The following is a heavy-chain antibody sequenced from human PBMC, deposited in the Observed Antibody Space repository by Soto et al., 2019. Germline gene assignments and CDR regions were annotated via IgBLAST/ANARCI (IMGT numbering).Heavy chain of an antibody. CDR2: ISWNSGSI. J-gene: IGHJ4*02. V-gene: IGHV3-9*01. D-gene: IGHD1-20*01. CDR3: AKAPRYNWNLGYFDY. CDR1: GFTVDDYA. Sequence: EVQLLESGGGLVQPGRSLRLSCAASGFTVDDYAMPWVRQAPGKGLEWVSGISWNSGSIGYADSVKGRFTISRDNAKNSLYLQMNSLRAKDTALYYCAKAPRYNWNLGYFDYWGQGTLVTVSS.